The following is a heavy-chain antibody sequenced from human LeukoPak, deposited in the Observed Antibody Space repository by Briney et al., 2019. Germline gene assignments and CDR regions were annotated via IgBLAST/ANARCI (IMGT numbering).Heavy chain of an antibody. V-gene: IGHV3-30*02. CDR3: AKSASYDGSGYYFDGYYMDV. Sequence: PGGSLRLSCAASGFTFSSYGMHWVRQAPGKGLEWVAFIRYDGSNKYYADSVKGRFTISRDNSKNTLYLQMNSLRAEDTAVYYCAKSASYDGSGYYFDGYYMDVWGKGTTVTISS. CDR1: GFTFSSYG. J-gene: IGHJ6*03. CDR2: IRYDGSNK. D-gene: IGHD3-22*01.